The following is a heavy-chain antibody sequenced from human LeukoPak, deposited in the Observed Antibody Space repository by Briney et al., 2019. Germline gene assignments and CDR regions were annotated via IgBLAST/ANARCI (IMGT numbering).Heavy chain of an antibody. Sequence: GESLKISCKGSGYSFTSYWVGWVRQMPGKGLEWMGIIYPGDSDTRYSPSFQGQVTISADKSISTAYLQWSSLKASDTAMYYCARERYCSSTSCYASDYWGQGTLVTVSS. CDR1: GYSFTSYW. D-gene: IGHD2-2*01. J-gene: IGHJ4*02. CDR3: ARERYCSSTSCYASDY. V-gene: IGHV5-51*01. CDR2: IYPGDSDT.